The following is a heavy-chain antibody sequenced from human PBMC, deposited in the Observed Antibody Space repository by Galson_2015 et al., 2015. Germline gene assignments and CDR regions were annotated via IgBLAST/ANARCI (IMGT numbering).Heavy chain of an antibody. J-gene: IGHJ4*02. CDR2: ISSSYYIV. CDR3: VKGGFGTAIDY. D-gene: IGHD3-10*01. CDR1: GFTFSSYT. V-gene: IGHV3-48*02. Sequence: SLRLSCAASGFTFSSYTMNWVRQAPGKGLEWVSYISSSYYIVYCPDSVKGRFTISRDNAKNSLYLEMNGLRDEDTAVYYCVKGGFGTAIDYWGQGTLVAVSS.